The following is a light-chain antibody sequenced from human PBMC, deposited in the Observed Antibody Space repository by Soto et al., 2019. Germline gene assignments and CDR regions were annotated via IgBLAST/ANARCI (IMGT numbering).Light chain of an antibody. J-gene: IGLJ3*02. CDR1: SSDLGAYNY. CDR2: DVS. V-gene: IGLV2-14*03. CDR3: SSYRSSMTLV. Sequence: VLTQPASVSGSPGQSITISCTGSSSDLGAYNYVSWYQQHPDKAPKLMIFDVSIRPSGVSHRFSGSKSGRTASLTISGLQAEDEADYYCSSYRSSMTLVFGGGTKLTVL.